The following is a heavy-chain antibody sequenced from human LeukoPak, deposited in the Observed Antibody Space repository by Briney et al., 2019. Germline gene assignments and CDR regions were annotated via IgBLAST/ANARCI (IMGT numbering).Heavy chain of an antibody. J-gene: IGHJ4*02. D-gene: IGHD3-22*01. CDR3: ASVPYDSSSYLVTFDY. CDR1: GFTFSIYW. V-gene: IGHV3-7*01. CDR2: IKQDGSEK. Sequence: PGGSLRLSCAASGFTFSIYWMSWVRQAPGKGLEWVANIKQDGSEKYYVDSVKGRFTISRDNAKNSLYLQMNSLRAEDTAVYYCASVPYDSSSYLVTFDYWGQGTLVTVSS.